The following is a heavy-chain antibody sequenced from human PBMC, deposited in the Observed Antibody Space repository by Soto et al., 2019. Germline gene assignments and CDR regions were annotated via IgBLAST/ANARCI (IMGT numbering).Heavy chain of an antibody. CDR1: GFTFGSYW. V-gene: IGHV3-74*01. J-gene: IGHJ5*01. Sequence: GGSLRLSCAASGFTFGSYWMHWVGQGPGKGLVWVSRINRDGSSTRCADSVKGRFTISRDNAKNTLYLQMNSLRAEDTAVYYCARESSLETSTAAENCFVSLRQGILVTVSS. CDR2: INRDGSST. CDR3: ARESSLETSTAAENCFVS. D-gene: IGHD5-18*01.